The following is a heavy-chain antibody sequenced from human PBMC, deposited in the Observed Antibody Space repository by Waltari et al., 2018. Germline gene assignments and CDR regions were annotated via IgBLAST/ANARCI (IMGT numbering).Heavy chain of an antibody. D-gene: IGHD4-17*01. CDR1: GLTRSSSG. V-gene: IGHV3-74*01. J-gene: IGHJ4*02. CDR2: VNSDGSGT. CDR3: VRGYGRGVTNGDYFEY. Sequence: EVQLVESGGGLVQPGGSLRLSWVASGLTRSSSGMHWFRQAPGKGLVCVSRVNSDGSGTTYADSVKGRFTISRDNAKNTLYLQMNSLRAEDTAVYYCVRGYGRGVTNGDYFEYWGQGTLVTVSS.